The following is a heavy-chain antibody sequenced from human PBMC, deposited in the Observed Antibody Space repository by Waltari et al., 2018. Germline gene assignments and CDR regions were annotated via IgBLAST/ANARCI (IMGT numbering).Heavy chain of an antibody. CDR3: ARGLNYGFWTVSDY. CDR2: IDAGNGET. D-gene: IGHD3-3*01. J-gene: IGHJ4*02. V-gene: IGHV1-3*01. Sequence: QVQLVQSGDEVKKPGASMKVSCKTSGYTFTRYSIHWVRQAPGQRLEWMGWIDAGNGETKYSHKFQGRVTITRDISASTAYMEMTSLRSEDTAIYYCARGLNYGFWTVSDYWGQGSLATVSS. CDR1: GYTFTRYS.